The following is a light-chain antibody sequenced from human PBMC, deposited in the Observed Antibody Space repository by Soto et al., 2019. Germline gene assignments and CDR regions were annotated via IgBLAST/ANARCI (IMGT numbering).Light chain of an antibody. CDR1: QTVGSDY. Sequence: EIVLTQSPGTLSLSPGESATLSCRASQTVGSDYLAWYQQRPGQAPRLLIYGTSSRATGIPDRFSGSGSGTDFTLTISRPEPEDFAVYYCQQYRTSTQTFGQGTKVEIK. CDR3: QQYRTSTQT. V-gene: IGKV3-20*01. CDR2: GTS. J-gene: IGKJ1*01.